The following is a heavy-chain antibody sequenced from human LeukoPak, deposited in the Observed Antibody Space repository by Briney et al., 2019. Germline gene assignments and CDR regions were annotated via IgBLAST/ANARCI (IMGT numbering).Heavy chain of an antibody. Sequence: GGSLRLSCVGSGFTYSNYWMHWVRQAPGKGPVWVSRINPDGTTTDYADSVKGRFTISRDNAKNLLYLQMNGLRADDTAVYYCAKDLSRTTADRCGQGTLVTVSS. CDR1: GFTYSNYW. CDR3: AKDLSRTTADR. CDR2: INPDGTTT. J-gene: IGHJ5*02. V-gene: IGHV3-74*01. D-gene: IGHD5-18*01.